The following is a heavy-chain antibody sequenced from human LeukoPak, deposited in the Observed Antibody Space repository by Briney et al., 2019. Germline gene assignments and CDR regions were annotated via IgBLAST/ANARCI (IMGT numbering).Heavy chain of an antibody. CDR2: ISHTGHT. D-gene: IGHD6-25*01. CDR1: GGSFTSYY. Sequence: SETLSLSCAVYGGSFTSYYWSWIRQPPGKGLEWIGEISHTGHTNYNPSLKSRVTMSVETSKNQLSLILTSVTAADTAVYYCARGPYSSDAGYWGQGTLVTVSS. V-gene: IGHV4-34*01. J-gene: IGHJ4*02. CDR3: ARGPYSSDAGY.